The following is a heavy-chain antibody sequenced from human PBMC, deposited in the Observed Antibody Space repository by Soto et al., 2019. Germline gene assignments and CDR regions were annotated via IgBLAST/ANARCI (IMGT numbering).Heavy chain of an antibody. CDR1: GFTFSSYG. D-gene: IGHD2-2*01. Sequence: PGGSLRLSCAASGFTFSSYGMHWVRQAPGKGLEWVAVISYDGSNKYYADSVKGRFTISRDNSKNTLYLQMNSLRAEDTAVYYCAKSGRAAILYFDYWGQGTLVTVSS. CDR2: ISYDGSNK. J-gene: IGHJ4*02. CDR3: AKSGRAAILYFDY. V-gene: IGHV3-30*18.